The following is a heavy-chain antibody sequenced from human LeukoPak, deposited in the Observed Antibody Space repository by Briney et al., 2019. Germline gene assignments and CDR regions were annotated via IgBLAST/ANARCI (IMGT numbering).Heavy chain of an antibody. CDR1: GGSFSGYY. D-gene: IGHD4-17*01. Sequence: PSETLSLTCAVYGGSFSGYYWSWIRQPPGKGLEWIGEINHSGSTNYNPSLESRVTISVDTSKNQFSLKLSSVTAADTAVYYCARVYDYGDPLFDYWGQGTLVTVSS. V-gene: IGHV4-34*01. CDR2: INHSGST. J-gene: IGHJ4*02. CDR3: ARVYDYGDPLFDY.